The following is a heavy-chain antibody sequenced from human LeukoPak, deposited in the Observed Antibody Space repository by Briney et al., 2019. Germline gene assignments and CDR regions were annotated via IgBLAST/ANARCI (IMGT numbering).Heavy chain of an antibody. D-gene: IGHD6-13*01. J-gene: IGHJ4*02. CDR2: IYYSGST. CDR3: ARGSSSWAHDY. Sequence: SETLSLTCTVSGGSISSYYWSWIRQPPGKGLEWIGYIYYSGSTNYNPSLKSRVTISVDTSKNQFSLKLSSVAAADTAVYYCARGSSSWAHDYWGQGTLVTVSS. CDR1: GGSISSYY. V-gene: IGHV4-59*01.